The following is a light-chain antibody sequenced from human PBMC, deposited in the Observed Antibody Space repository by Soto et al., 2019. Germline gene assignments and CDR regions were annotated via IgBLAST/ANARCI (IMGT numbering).Light chain of an antibody. J-gene: IGKJ4*01. CDR3: QQYNHWPLA. Sequence: EVVMTQSPATLSVSPGERATLSCRASQSVSSNLAWYQQKPGQAPRLLIYGASTRSTGIPARFSGSGSGTEFTLTISSLQSEDFADYYCQQYNHWPLAFGGGTKVEIK. V-gene: IGKV3-15*01. CDR2: GAS. CDR1: QSVSSN.